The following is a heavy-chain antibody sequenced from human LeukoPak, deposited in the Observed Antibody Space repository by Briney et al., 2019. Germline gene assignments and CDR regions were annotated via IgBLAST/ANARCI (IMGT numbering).Heavy chain of an antibody. CDR2: ISYDGSNK. CDR1: GFTFSSYA. CDR3: ASLYSSSWSNWFDP. V-gene: IGHV3-30-3*01. D-gene: IGHD6-13*01. Sequence: GRSLRLSCAASGFTFSSYAMHWVRQAPGKGLEWVAVISYDGSNKYYADSVKGRFTISRDNSKNTLYLQMNSLRAEDTAVYYCASLYSSSWSNWFDPWGQGTLVTVSS. J-gene: IGHJ5*02.